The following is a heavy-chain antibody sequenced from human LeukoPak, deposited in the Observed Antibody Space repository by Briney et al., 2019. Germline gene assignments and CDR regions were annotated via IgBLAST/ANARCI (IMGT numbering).Heavy chain of an antibody. J-gene: IGHJ4*02. CDR3: AKGDDSGYAGLDY. CDR2: ISGSGGST. V-gene: IGHV3-23*01. Sequence: GGTLRLSCAASGFTFSSYGMSWVRQAPGKGLEWVSAISGSGGSTYYADSVKGRFTISRDNSKNTLYLQMNSLRAEDTAVYYCAKGDDSGYAGLDYWGQGTLVTVSS. CDR1: GFTFSSYG. D-gene: IGHD5-12*01.